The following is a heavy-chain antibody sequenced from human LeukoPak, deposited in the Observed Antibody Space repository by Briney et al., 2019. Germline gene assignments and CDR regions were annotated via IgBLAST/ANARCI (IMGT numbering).Heavy chain of an antibody. V-gene: IGHV4-59*12. D-gene: IGHD4-11*01. Sequence: SETLSLTCTVSGGSINTYYWNWIRQPPGKGLEWIGYIYYSGSTNYNPSLKSRVTISVDTSKNQFSLKLSSVTAADTAVYYCARRKIGLQYYCWGQGTLVTVSS. J-gene: IGHJ4*02. CDR3: ARRKIGLQYYC. CDR1: GGSINTYY. CDR2: IYYSGST.